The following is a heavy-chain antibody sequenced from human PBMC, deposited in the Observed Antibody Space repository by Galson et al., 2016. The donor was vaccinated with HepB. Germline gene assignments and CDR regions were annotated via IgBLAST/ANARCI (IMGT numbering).Heavy chain of an antibody. V-gene: IGHV5-51*01. Sequence: SGAEVKKPGESLKISCKGSGYSFTSYWIGWVRQMPGKGLEWMGIIYPGDSDTRYSPSFQGQVTISADESIRPAHLHWSSLKASDTAMSYCAKGYRYGWYFDYWGQGTLVTVSS. CDR2: IYPGDSDT. J-gene: IGHJ4*02. CDR1: GYSFTSYW. D-gene: IGHD5-18*01. CDR3: AKGYRYGWYFDY.